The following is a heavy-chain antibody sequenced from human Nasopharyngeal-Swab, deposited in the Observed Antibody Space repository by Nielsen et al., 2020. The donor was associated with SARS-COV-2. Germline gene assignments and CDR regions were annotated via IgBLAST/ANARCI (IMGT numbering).Heavy chain of an antibody. J-gene: IGHJ4*02. CDR2: IKQDGSEK. D-gene: IGHD3-22*01. Sequence: GGSLTLSCAASGFTFSSYWMSWVRQAPGKGLEWVANIKQDGSEKYYVDSVKGRFTISRDNAKNSLYLQMNSLRAEDTAVYYCARDLDYYDSSGYDYWGQGTLVTVSS. CDR3: ARDLDYYDSSGYDY. CDR1: GFTFSSYW. V-gene: IGHV3-7*01.